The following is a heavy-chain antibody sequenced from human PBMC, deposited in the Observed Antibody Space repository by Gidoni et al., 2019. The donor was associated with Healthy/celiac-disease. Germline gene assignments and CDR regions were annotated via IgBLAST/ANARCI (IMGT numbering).Heavy chain of an antibody. CDR1: GVTFSSYA. CDR2: IIPIFGTA. J-gene: IGHJ3*02. CDR3: ATYCSSTSCRNAFDI. Sequence: QVQLVQSGAEVKKPGSSVKVSCKASGVTFSSYAISWVRQAPGQGLEWMGWIIPIFGTANYAQKFQGRVTITADESTSTAYMELSSLRSEDTAVYYCATYCSSTSCRNAFDIWGQGTMVTVSS. V-gene: IGHV1-69*01. D-gene: IGHD2-2*01.